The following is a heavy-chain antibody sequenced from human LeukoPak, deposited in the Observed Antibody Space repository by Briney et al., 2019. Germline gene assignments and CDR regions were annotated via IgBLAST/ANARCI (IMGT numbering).Heavy chain of an antibody. CDR1: GFTFSSYA. D-gene: IGHD6-19*01. CDR2: ISGSGGST. V-gene: IGHV3-23*01. J-gene: IGHJ4*02. CDR3: AKDPLAEAYSRGWSHFDY. Sequence: PGGSLRLSCAASGFTFSSYAMSWVRQAPGKGLEWVSAISGSGGSTYYADSVKGRSTISRDNSKNTLYLQMNSLRAEDTAVYYCAKDPLAEAYSRGWSHFDYWGQGTLVTVSS.